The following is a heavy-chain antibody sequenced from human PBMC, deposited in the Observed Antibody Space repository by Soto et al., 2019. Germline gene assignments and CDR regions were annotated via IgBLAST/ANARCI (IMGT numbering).Heavy chain of an antibody. CDR2: VSVGGDLT. CDR1: GYTFSHYG. V-gene: IGHV3-23*01. Sequence: PGGSLRLSCAASGYTFSHYGMSWVRQAPGKGLEWVSVVSVGGDLTDYADSVKGRFTISRDNSKSTVYVQMSSLRAEDTAVYYCARGPYNSSGYYGMDVWGRRTTVTVSS. CDR3: ARGPYNSSGYYGMDV. J-gene: IGHJ6*02. D-gene: IGHD6-13*01.